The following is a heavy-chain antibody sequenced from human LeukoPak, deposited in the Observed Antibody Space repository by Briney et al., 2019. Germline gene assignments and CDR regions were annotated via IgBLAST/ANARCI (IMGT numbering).Heavy chain of an antibody. CDR1: GFTFNIYA. D-gene: IGHD1-1*01. CDR2: MCGSAGCT. V-gene: IGHV3-43*02. J-gene: IGHJ4*02. Sequence: PGGSLRLSCAASGFTFNIYAMSWVRLAPGKGLQWVASMCGSAGCTYYADSVKGRFTISRDNSKNSLYLQMNSLRTEDTALYYCAKDMATGTTQSGFDYWGQGTLVTVSS. CDR3: AKDMATGTTQSGFDY.